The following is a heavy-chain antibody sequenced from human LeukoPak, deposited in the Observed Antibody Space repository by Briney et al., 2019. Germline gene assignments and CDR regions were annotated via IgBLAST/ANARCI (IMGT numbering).Heavy chain of an antibody. Sequence: ETLSFTCAVYGGSFSGYYWSWIRQPPGKGLEWIGEINHSGSTNYNPSLKSRVTISVDTSKNQFSLKLSSVTAADTAVYYCARGGRITMVRGVINYWGQGTLVTVSS. CDR1: GGSFSGYY. D-gene: IGHD3-10*01. J-gene: IGHJ4*02. CDR3: ARGGRITMVRGVINY. V-gene: IGHV4-34*01. CDR2: INHSGST.